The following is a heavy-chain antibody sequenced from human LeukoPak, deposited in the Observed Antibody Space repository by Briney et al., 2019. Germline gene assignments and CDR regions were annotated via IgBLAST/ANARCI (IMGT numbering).Heavy chain of an antibody. CDR2: IYYSGST. J-gene: IGHJ6*03. CDR1: GGSISSGGYS. V-gene: IGHV4-30-4*07. D-gene: IGHD3-10*01. Sequence: PSETLSLTCAVSGGSISSGGYSWSWIRQPPGKGLEWIGYIYYSGSTYYNPSLKSRVTISVDTSKNQFSLKLSSVTAADTAVYYCARPRRYYGSGSYQIIAYRYYYMDVWGKGTTVTISS. CDR3: ARPRRYYGSGSYQIIAYRYYYMDV.